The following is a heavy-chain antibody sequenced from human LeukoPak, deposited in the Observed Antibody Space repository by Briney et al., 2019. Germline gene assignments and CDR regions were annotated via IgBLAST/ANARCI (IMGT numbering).Heavy chain of an antibody. CDR3: AREPTYSSSWHTSCDY. Sequence: GGSLRLSCAASGFTFSSYSMNWVRQAPGKGLEWVSYISSSSSTIYHADSVKGRFTISRDNAKNSLYLQMNSLRAEDTAVYYCAREPTYSSSWHTSCDYWGQGTLVSVSS. D-gene: IGHD2-2*01. CDR2: ISSSSSTI. V-gene: IGHV3-48*01. J-gene: IGHJ4*02. CDR1: GFTFSSYS.